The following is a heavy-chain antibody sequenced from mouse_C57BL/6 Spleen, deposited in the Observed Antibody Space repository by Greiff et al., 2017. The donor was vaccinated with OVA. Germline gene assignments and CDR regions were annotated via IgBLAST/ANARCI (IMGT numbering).Heavy chain of an antibody. J-gene: IGHJ2*01. CDR3: ARARGYFDY. CDR2: ISSCSSTI. V-gene: IGHV5-17*01. Sequence: DVHLVESGGGLVKPGGSLKLSCAASGFTFSDYGMHWVRQAPEKGLEWVAYISSCSSTIYYADTVKGRFTISRDNAKNTLFLQMTSLRSEDTAMYYCARARGYFDYWGQGTTLTVSS. CDR1: GFTFSDYG.